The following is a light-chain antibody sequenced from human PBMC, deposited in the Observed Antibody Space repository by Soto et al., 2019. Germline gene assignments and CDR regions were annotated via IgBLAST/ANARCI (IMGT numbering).Light chain of an antibody. V-gene: IGLV1-51*01. CDR2: AND. Sequence: QSVLTQPPSVSAAPGQKVTISCSGSSSNVGNNIVSWYQQLPGAVPKLLIYANDKRPSGIPDRFSGSMSGTSATLGITGLQTGDEAYYYCATCDTSLSAVVFGGGTKLTVL. J-gene: IGLJ3*02. CDR1: SSNVGNNI. CDR3: ATCDTSLSAVV.